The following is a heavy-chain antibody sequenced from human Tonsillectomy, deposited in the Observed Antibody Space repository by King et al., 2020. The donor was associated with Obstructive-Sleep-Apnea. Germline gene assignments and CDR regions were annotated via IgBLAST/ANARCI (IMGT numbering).Heavy chain of an antibody. CDR3: ARHRGVEDYGGYGDYFDY. CDR1: GGSISNYY. CDR2: MYYSGNT. Sequence: QLQESGPGLVKPSETLSLTCTVAGGSISNYYWSWFRQPPGKGLEWIGYMYYSGNTNFNPSLKSRVTISADTSKIQFSLRLSSVTAADTAVYYCARHRGVEDYGGYGDYFDYWGQGTLVTVSS. J-gene: IGHJ4*02. D-gene: IGHD5-12*01. V-gene: IGHV4-59*08.